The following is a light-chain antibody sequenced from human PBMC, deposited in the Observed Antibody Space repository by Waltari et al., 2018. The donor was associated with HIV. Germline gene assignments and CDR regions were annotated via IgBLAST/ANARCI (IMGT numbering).Light chain of an antibody. CDR2: ANS. CDR1: SSNIGAGFE. Sequence: QSVLTQPPSVSGAPGQRVTISCTGSSSNIGAGFEVHWYQQRPGTAPKLLIYANSNRPAGVPDRCSGSKSGTSASLAITGLQAEDEADYYCQSYDSSLRGYAFGTGTKVSVL. V-gene: IGLV1-40*01. J-gene: IGLJ1*01. CDR3: QSYDSSLRGYA.